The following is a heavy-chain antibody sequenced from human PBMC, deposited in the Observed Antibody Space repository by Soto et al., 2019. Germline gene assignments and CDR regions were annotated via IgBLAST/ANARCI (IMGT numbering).Heavy chain of an antibody. D-gene: IGHD7-27*01. Sequence: QVQLVESGGGVVQPGRSLRLSCAASGFTFSSYGMHWVRQAPGKGLEWVAVIWYDGSNKYYADSVKGRFTISRDNSKNTLYLQMNSLRAEDTAVYYCARVCLRSHWDYFDYWGQGTLVTVSS. CDR3: ARVCLRSHWDYFDY. J-gene: IGHJ4*02. V-gene: IGHV3-33*01. CDR1: GFTFSSYG. CDR2: IWYDGSNK.